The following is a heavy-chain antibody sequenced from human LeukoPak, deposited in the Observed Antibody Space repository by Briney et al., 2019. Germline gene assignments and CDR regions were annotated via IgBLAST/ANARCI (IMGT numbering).Heavy chain of an antibody. CDR3: ARGPITMIVVVITGFNWYFDL. CDR1: GYTFTGHY. CDR2: INPNSGGT. D-gene: IGHD3-22*01. Sequence: ASVKVSCKASGYTFTGHYMHWVRQAPGQGLEWMGWINPNSGGTNYAQKFQGRVTMTRDTSISTAYMELSRLRSDDTAVYYCARGPITMIVVVITGFNWYFDLWGRGTLVTVSS. J-gene: IGHJ2*01. V-gene: IGHV1-2*02.